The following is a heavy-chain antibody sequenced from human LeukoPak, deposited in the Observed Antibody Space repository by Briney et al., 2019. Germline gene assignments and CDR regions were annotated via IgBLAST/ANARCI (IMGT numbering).Heavy chain of an antibody. D-gene: IGHD6-13*01. J-gene: IGHJ6*03. CDR2: INHSGST. V-gene: IGHV4-34*01. CDR3: ARGSSSSPYYYYYYYMDV. CDR1: GGSFSGYY. Sequence: PSETLSLTCAVYGGSFSGYYWSWIRQPPGKGLEWIGEINHSGSTNYNPSLKSRVTISVDTSKNQFSLKLSSVTAADTAVYYCARGSSSSPYYYYYYYMDVWGKGTTVTVSS.